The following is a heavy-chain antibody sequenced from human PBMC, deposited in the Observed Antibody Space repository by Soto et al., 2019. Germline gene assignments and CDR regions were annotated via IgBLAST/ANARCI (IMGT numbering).Heavy chain of an antibody. CDR1: GGSLSSGGYH. CDR3: ARVFAGSFDY. D-gene: IGHD2-21*01. Sequence: PSETLSLTCTVSGGSLSSGGYHWSWLRQLPGKGLEWIGYIYYTGKTYYNPALKSRLAMSVDTSKNQFSLKLSSVTAADSALYYCARVFAGSFDYWGQGTLVTVSS. CDR2: IYYTGKT. V-gene: IGHV4-31*03. J-gene: IGHJ4*02.